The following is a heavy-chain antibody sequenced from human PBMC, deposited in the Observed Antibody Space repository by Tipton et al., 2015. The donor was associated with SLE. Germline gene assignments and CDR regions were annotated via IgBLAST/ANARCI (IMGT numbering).Heavy chain of an antibody. CDR3: AKNGDVDSSSWYSPEYFQH. J-gene: IGHJ1*01. CDR1: GFTFSSYA. D-gene: IGHD6-13*01. V-gene: IGHV3-23*03. Sequence: SLRLSCAASGFTFSSYAMSWVRQAPGKGLEWVSVIYSGGSTYYADSVKGRFTISRDNSKNTLYLQMNSLRAEDTAAYYCAKNGDVDSSSWYSPEYFQHWGQGTLVTVSS. CDR2: IYSGGST.